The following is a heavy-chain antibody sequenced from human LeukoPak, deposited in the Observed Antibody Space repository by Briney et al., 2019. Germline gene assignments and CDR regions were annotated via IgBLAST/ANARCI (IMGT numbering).Heavy chain of an antibody. D-gene: IGHD1-26*01. J-gene: IGHJ4*02. CDR2: IIPIFGTA. Sequence: SVKVSCKASGYTFTGYYMHWVRQAPGQGLEWMGGIIPIFGTANYAQKFQGRVTITADESTSTAYMELSSLRSEDTAVYYCASLPGIVGASDYWGQGTLVTVSS. CDR1: GYTFTGYY. CDR3: ASLPGIVGASDY. V-gene: IGHV1-69*13.